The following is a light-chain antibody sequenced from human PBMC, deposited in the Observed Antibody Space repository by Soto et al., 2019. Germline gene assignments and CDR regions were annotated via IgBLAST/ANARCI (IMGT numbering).Light chain of an antibody. J-gene: IGKJ1*01. Sequence: EIVMTQSPATLSVSPGERATLSCRASQSVSSNLAWYQQKPGQAPRLLIYGASTRATGITARFSGSGSGTEFTLTISSLQSEDFAVYYCQQYNNWPRTTFGQGTKVEIK. CDR1: QSVSSN. CDR2: GAS. V-gene: IGKV3-15*01. CDR3: QQYNNWPRTT.